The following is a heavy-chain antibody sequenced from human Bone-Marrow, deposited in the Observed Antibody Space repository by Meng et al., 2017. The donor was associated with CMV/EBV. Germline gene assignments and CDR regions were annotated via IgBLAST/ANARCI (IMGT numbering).Heavy chain of an antibody. D-gene: IGHD3-10*01. CDR3: ARDQVGDHGSGSYYNEYFQH. CDR2: ISYDGSNK. V-gene: IGHV3-30*04. CDR1: GFSFSSYA. Sequence: GESLKISCAASGFSFSSYAMHWVRQAPGKGLEWVAVISYDGSNKYYVDSVKGRFTISRDNSKNTLYLEMNSLRAEDTAVYYCARDQVGDHGSGSYYNEYFQHWGQGSVVTVSS. J-gene: IGHJ1*01.